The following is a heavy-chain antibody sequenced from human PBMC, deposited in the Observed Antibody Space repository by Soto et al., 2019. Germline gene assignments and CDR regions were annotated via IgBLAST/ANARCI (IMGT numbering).Heavy chain of an antibody. V-gene: IGHV1-69*13. CDR2: IVPIYGTR. CDR1: GGTFSRYA. CDR3: ARDLDYYGSGSHYYYGMDV. D-gene: IGHD3-10*01. J-gene: IGHJ6*02. Sequence: SVKVSCKASGGTFSRYAFSWVRQAPGQGLEWMGGIVPIYGTRGFAQKFQGRLTITADEPTRTAYMELSSLRSEDTAVCYCARDLDYYGSGSHYYYGMDVWGQGTTVTVSS.